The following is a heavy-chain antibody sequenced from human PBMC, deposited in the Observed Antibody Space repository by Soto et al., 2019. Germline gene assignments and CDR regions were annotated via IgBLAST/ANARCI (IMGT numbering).Heavy chain of an antibody. V-gene: IGHV3-21*01. CDR3: ARESEDLTSNFDY. CDR1: GFTFSRYS. Sequence: GGSLRLSCAASGFTFSRYSMNWVRQAPGKGLEWVSSISSTTNYIYYADSMKGRFTVSRDNAKNSVYLEMSSLSAEDTAVYYCARESEDLTSNFDYWGQGTLVTVSS. J-gene: IGHJ4*02. CDR2: ISSTTNYI.